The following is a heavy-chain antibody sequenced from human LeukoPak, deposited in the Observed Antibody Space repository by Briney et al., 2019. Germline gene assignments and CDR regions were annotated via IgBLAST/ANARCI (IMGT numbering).Heavy chain of an antibody. CDR3: ARGSSSGYAVGSVDY. CDR2: IYYSGST. V-gene: IGHV4-39*07. CDR1: GGSISSSSYY. D-gene: IGHD3-22*01. J-gene: IGHJ4*02. Sequence: KTSETLSLTCTVSGGSISSSSYYWGWNRQPPGKGLEWIGSIYYSGSTYYNPSLKSRVTISVDTSKNQFSLKLSSVTAADTAVYYCARGSSSGYAVGSVDYWGQGTLVTVSS.